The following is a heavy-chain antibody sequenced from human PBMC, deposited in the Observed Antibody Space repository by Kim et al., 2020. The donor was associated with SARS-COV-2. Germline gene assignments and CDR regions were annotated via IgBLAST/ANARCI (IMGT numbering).Heavy chain of an antibody. CDR2: ITYDGSAT. D-gene: IGHD3-16*02. V-gene: IGHV3-74*01. J-gene: IGHJ3*01. Sequence: GGSLRLSCAASGFTFSDYWMHWVRQAPGKGLMWISLITYDGSATNYADSVKGRFTISRDNAKNTVYLQMNSLRAEDTALYYCARYRGMRVWG. CDR1: GFTFSDYW. CDR3: ARYRGMRV.